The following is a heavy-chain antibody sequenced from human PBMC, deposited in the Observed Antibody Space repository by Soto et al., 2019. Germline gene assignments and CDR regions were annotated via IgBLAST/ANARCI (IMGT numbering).Heavy chain of an antibody. CDR1: GGSFTRYI. J-gene: IGHJ3*02. Sequence: SVKVSCNASGGSFTRYIFTLFRQAPGQGLEWMGRIIPIQGTANYALKFQDRLTITADKSTNTAYMELRSLRPEDTALYYCASGYDYRAFDIWGQGTMVTVSS. CDR3: ASGYDYRAFDI. CDR2: IIPIQGTA. D-gene: IGHD3-22*01. V-gene: IGHV1-69*08.